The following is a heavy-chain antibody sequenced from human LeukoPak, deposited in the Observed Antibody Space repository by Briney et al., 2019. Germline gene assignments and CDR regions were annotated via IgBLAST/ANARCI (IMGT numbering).Heavy chain of an antibody. D-gene: IGHD5-12*01. CDR2: ISSSSSYI. CDR3: ARVWLHYFDY. Sequence: GGSLRLSCAASGFTFSSYSMNWVRQAPGKGLEWVSSISSSSSYIYYADSVKGRFTISRNNAKNSLYLQMNSLRAEDTAVYYCARVWLHYFDYWGQGTLVTVSS. V-gene: IGHV3-21*01. J-gene: IGHJ4*02. CDR1: GFTFSSYS.